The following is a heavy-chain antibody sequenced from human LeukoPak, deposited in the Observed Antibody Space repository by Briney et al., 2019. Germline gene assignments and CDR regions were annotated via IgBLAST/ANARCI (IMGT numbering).Heavy chain of an antibody. D-gene: IGHD2-15*01. CDR2: IFGGVST. V-gene: IGHV3-53*01. J-gene: IGHJ4*02. CDR3: ARDACSATGCYDF. CDR1: GFTVTSNY. Sequence: GGSLRLSCAASGFTVTSNYMTWVRQAPGKGLEWVSVIFGGVSTYYADFVKGRFTISRDNSKNTVYLQMNSLRADDTAVYYCARDACSATGCYDFWGQGTLVTVSS.